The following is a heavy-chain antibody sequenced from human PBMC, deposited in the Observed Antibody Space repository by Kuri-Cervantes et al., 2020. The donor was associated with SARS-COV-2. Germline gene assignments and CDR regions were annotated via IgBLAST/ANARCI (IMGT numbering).Heavy chain of an antibody. CDR3: ARNWGRYYFDY. V-gene: IGHV4-39*01. CDR2: IYYSGST. J-gene: IGHJ4*02. CDR1: GGSISSSSCY. D-gene: IGHD7-27*01. Sequence: SETLSLTCTVSGGSISSSSCYWGWIRQPPGKGLEWIGSIYYSGSTYYNPSLKSRVTISVDTSKNQFSLKLSSVTAADTAVYYCARNWGRYYFDYWGQGTLVTVSS.